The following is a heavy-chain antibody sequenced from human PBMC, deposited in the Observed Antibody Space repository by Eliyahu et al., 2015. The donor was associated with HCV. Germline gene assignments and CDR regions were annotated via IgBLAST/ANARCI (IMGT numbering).Heavy chain of an antibody. CDR1: GFTFSSYX. V-gene: IGHV3-7*05. Sequence: EVQLVESGGGLVQPGGSLRLSCAASGFTFSSYXMSWVRQAPGKGLEWVANIKQDGSEKYYVDSVKGRFTISRDNAKNSLYLQMNSLRAEDTAVYYCARERGDATYYYDSSGYINWFDPWGQGTLVTVSS. J-gene: IGHJ5*02. CDR2: IKQDGSEK. D-gene: IGHD3-22*01. CDR3: ARERGDATYYYDSSGYINWFDP.